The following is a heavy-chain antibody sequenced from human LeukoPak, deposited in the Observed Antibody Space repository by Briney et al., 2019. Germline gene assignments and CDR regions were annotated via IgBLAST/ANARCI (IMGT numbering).Heavy chain of an antibody. CDR1: GYTFTSYD. Sequence: GASVKVSCKASGYTFTSYDISWVRQAPGQGLEWMGWISAYNGNTNYAQKLQGRVTMTTDTSTSTAYMELRSLRADDTAVYYCARNSGRYCGYYYGMDVWGQGTTVTVSS. V-gene: IGHV1-18*01. D-gene: IGHD1-26*01. J-gene: IGHJ6*02. CDR3: ARNSGRYCGYYYGMDV. CDR2: ISAYNGNT.